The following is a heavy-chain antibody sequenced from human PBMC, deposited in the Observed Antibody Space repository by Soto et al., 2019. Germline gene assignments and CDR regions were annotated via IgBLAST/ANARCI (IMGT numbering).Heavy chain of an antibody. J-gene: IGHJ5*02. D-gene: IGHD3-10*01. V-gene: IGHV4-4*07. CDR3: ARGAYGSESSPNWFDP. Sequence: QVQVQESGPGLVKPSETLSLTCTVSGASISSYYWSWIRQPAGKGLEWIGRIYISGSTNYNPSLKSRVTMSIDTSKNQFSLKLTSVTAADTAVYYCARGAYGSESSPNWFDPWGQGTLVTVSS. CDR2: IYISGST. CDR1: GASISSYY.